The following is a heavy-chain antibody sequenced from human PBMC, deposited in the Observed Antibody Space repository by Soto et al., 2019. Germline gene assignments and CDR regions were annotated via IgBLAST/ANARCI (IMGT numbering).Heavy chain of an antibody. CDR1: GYTFTGYG. V-gene: IGHV1-18*01. D-gene: IGHD2-21*02. Sequence: QAQLVQSGAEVKEPGASVKVSCKASGYTFTGYGITWVRQAPGQGLEWMGWASPLSATTNYASKFQGRVTMTTDTSTNMAYMEQRSLRSDDTAVYYCARGGTAEADFWGQGTLVTVSS. CDR2: ASPLSATT. J-gene: IGHJ4*02. CDR3: ARGGTAEADF.